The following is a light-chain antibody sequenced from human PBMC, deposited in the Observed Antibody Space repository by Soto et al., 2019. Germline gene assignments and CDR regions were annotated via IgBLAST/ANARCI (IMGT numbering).Light chain of an antibody. CDR3: QQYNEWSRT. Sequence: EIVMTQSPATLSVSPGERATLSCRASQSVSSNLAWYQQKPGQAPRLLIYGASARATGVPARFSGSGSGTDFTLTISSLQSEDFAVYYCQQYNEWSRTFGQGTKVEIK. V-gene: IGKV3-15*01. CDR2: GAS. J-gene: IGKJ1*01. CDR1: QSVSSN.